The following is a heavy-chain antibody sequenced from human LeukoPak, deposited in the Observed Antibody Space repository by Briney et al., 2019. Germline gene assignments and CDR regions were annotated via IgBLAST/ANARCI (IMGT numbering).Heavy chain of an antibody. V-gene: IGHV5-51*01. CDR1: GYIFTNYW. CDR3: ARLHSGADY. CDR2: MYPADSDT. D-gene: IGHD4-17*01. J-gene: IGHJ4*02. Sequence: GEALKISCKTSGYIFTNYWIGWVRQMPGKGLEWMGIMYPADSDTRYSPSFQGQVIVSADKSVSTTYLQWSSLRASDTAMHYCARLHSGADYWGQGTLVTVSS.